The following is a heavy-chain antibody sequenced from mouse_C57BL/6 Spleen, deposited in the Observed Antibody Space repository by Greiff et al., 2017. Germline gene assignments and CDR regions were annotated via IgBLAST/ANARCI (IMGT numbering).Heavy chain of an antibody. CDR3: ARRRDDYPAGFAY. V-gene: IGHV1-81*01. J-gene: IGHJ3*01. CDR2: IYPRSGNT. CDR1: GYPFTSYG. D-gene: IGHD2-4*01. Sequence: VKLQESGAELARPGASVKLSCKASGYPFTSYGISWVKQRTGQGLEWIGEIYPRSGNTYYNEKFKGKATLTADKSSSTAYMELRSLTSEDSAVYFGARRRDDYPAGFAYWGQGTLVTVSA.